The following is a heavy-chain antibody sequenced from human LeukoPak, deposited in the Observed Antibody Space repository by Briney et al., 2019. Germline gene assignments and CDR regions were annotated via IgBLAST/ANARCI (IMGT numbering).Heavy chain of an antibody. Sequence: GGSLRLSCAASGITFSSYWMSWVRQAPGRGLEWVANINKYGSEKYYVDSVKGRFTISRDNAKNSLYLQMNSLRAEDTAVYYCARDYGGSSPFDYWGQGTLVTVSS. CDR3: ARDYGGSSPFDY. D-gene: IGHD4-23*01. V-gene: IGHV3-7*01. CDR1: GITFSSYW. CDR2: INKYGSEK. J-gene: IGHJ4*02.